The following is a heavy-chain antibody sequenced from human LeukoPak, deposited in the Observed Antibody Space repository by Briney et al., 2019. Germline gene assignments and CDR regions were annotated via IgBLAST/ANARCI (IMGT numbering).Heavy chain of an antibody. CDR3: ARVSGSYSYYFDY. D-gene: IGHD1-26*01. CDR2: IIPIFGTA. J-gene: IGHJ4*02. Sequence: ASVKVSCKASGGTFSSYAISWVRQAPEQGLEWMGGIIPIFGTANYAQKFQGRATITTDESTSTAYMELSSLRSEDTAVYYCARVSGSYSYYFDYWGQGTLVTVSS. V-gene: IGHV1-69*05. CDR1: GGTFSSYA.